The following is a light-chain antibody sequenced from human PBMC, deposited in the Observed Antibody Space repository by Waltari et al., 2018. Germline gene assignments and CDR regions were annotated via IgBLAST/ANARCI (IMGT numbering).Light chain of an antibody. V-gene: IGLV2-8*01. CDR2: EVS. Sequence: QSALTQPPSASGSPGQSVTISCTGTSSDVGGYNHFSWYQQHPGKAPKLMIYEVSKRPSGVPDRFSGSKSGNTASLTVSGLQAEDEADYYCSSFAGNDNLYVFGTGTKVTVL. J-gene: IGLJ1*01. CDR1: SSDVGGYNH. CDR3: SSFAGNDNLYV.